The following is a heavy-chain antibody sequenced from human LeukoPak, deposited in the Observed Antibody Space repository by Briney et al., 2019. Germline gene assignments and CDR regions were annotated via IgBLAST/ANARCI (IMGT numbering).Heavy chain of an antibody. CDR2: INPNSGGT. V-gene: IGHV1-2*02. J-gene: IGHJ4*02. CDR3: ARDPTGSAMWSYFDY. D-gene: IGHD2-15*01. CDR1: GYTFTGYY. Sequence: VASVKVSCKASGYTFTGYYMHWVRQAPGQGLEWMGWINPNSGGTNYAQKFQGRVTMTRDTSISTAYMELSRLRSDDTAVYYCARDPTGSAMWSYFDYWGQGTLVTVSS.